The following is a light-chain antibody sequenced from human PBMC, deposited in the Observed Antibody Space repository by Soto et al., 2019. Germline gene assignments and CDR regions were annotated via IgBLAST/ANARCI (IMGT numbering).Light chain of an antibody. CDR2: DVS. CDR3: SSYTTSNTRQLV. V-gene: IGLV2-14*03. CDR1: SSDVGGYNY. J-gene: IGLJ1*01. Sequence: HSVLTQPSSVSGSPGQSITISCTGTSSDVGGYNYVSWYQHHPGKAPKLLIYDVSNRPSGVSNLFSGSKSDNTASLTISGLQPEDEADYYCSSYTTSNTRQLVFGTGTKVTV.